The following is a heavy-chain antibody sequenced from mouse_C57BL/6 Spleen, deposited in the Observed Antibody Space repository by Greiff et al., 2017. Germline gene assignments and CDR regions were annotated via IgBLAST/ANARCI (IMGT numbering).Heavy chain of an antibody. D-gene: IGHD4-1*01. CDR2: IRNKSSNYAT. J-gene: IGHJ2*01. CDR3: VRGRDWAFDY. CDR1: GFTFNTYA. V-gene: IGHV10-3*01. Sequence: VQLQQSGGGLVQPKGSLKLSCAASGFTFNTYAMHWVRQAPGKGLEWVARIRNKSSNYATYYADSVKDRFTISRDDSQSMLYLQMNNLKTEDTAMYYCVRGRDWAFDYWGQGTTLTVSS.